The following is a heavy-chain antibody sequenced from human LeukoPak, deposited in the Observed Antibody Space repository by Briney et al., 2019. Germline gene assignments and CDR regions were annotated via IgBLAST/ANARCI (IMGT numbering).Heavy chain of an antibody. CDR1: GFTFSSYA. CDR2: ISYDGSNK. D-gene: IGHD4-23*01. J-gene: IGHJ4*02. Sequence: GRSLRLSCAASGFTFSSYAMHWARQAPGKGLEWVAVISYDGSNKYYADSVKGRFTISRDNSKNTLYLQMNSLRAEDTAVYYCARDHDYGGIVIGYWGQGTLVTVSS. V-gene: IGHV3-30*04. CDR3: ARDHDYGGIVIGY.